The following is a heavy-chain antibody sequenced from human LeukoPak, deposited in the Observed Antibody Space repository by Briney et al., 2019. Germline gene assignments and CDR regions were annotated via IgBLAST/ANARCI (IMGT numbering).Heavy chain of an antibody. CDR2: IDPSDSYT. Sequence: GESLRISCKGSGYSFTSYWISWVRQMPGKGLEWMGRIDPSDSYTNYSPSFQGHVTISADKSISTAYLQWSSLKASDTAMYYCARGGQQLDLTEYFQHWGQGTLVTVSS. CDR1: GYSFTSYW. V-gene: IGHV5-10-1*01. D-gene: IGHD6-13*01. J-gene: IGHJ1*01. CDR3: ARGGQQLDLTEYFQH.